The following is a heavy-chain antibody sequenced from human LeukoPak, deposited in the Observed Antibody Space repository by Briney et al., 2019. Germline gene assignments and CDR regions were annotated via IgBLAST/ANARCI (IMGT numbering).Heavy chain of an antibody. CDR1: GFSLSTYF. CDR2: IKKDGSEK. J-gene: IGHJ4*02. D-gene: IGHD3-22*01. Sequence: QSGGSLRLSCEASGFSLSTYFISWIRQAPGKGLEWVANIKKDGSEKHHVDSVRGRFTISRDNAKNSLYLQMNSLRAEDTAVYYCAVAETRSDYDGLRFHHWGQGTLVTVSS. CDR3: AVAETRSDYDGLRFHH. V-gene: IGHV3-7*01.